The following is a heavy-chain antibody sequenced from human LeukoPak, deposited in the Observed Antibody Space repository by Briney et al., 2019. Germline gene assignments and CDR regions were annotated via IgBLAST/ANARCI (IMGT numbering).Heavy chain of an antibody. V-gene: IGHV3-23*01. Sequence: GGSLRLSCAASGLTFNTHAMNWVRQAPGKGLEWVSATSGSGTSTYYADSVKGRFTISRDNSKNTLYLQMNSLRAEDTAVYYCAKDEHWYYYDSSGYPPQTMDVWGQGTTVTVSS. J-gene: IGHJ6*02. CDR2: TSGSGTST. CDR1: GLTFNTHA. CDR3: AKDEHWYYYDSSGYPPQTMDV. D-gene: IGHD3-22*01.